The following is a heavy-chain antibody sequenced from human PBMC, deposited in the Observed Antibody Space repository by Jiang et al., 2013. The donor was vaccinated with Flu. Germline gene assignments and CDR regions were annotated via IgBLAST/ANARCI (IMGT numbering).Heavy chain of an antibody. CDR2: ISSNGILRINSNGDST. V-gene: IGHV3-64D*08. D-gene: IGHD5-24*01. CDR1: GFSFSTYA. J-gene: IGHJ4*02. CDR3: VKDQFIDY. Sequence: VQLVESGGGLVQPRESLRLSCSASGFSFSTYAMHWVRQAPGKGLEYVSSISSNGILRINSNGDSTYYADSVKGRFTISRDNSKNTLYLQMSSLRADDTAIYYCVKDQFIDYWGQGTLVTVSS.